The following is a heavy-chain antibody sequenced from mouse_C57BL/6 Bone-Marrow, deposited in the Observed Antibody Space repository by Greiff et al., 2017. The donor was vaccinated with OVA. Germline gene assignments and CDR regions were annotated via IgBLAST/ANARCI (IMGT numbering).Heavy chain of an antibody. Sequence: VQLQESGAELARPGASVKLSCKASGYTFTSYGISWVKQRTGQGLEWIGEIYPRSGNTYYNEKFKGKATLTADKSSSTAYMELRSLTSEDSAVYFCANCYGSSLAWFAYWGQGTLVTVSA. J-gene: IGHJ3*01. V-gene: IGHV1-81*01. CDR3: ANCYGSSLAWFAY. CDR1: GYTFTSYG. CDR2: IYPRSGNT. D-gene: IGHD1-1*01.